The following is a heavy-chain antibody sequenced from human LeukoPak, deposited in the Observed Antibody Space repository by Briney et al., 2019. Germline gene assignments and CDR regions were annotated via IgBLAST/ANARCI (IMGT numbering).Heavy chain of an antibody. V-gene: IGHV4-30-4*08. J-gene: IGHJ5*02. CDR3: ASYSTSGFDP. CDR1: GGSISSGDYY. Sequence: SETLSLTCTVSGGSISSGDYYWGWSRQPPGKGLEWIGYIYYSGSTYYNPSLKSRVTISVDTSKNQFSLKLSSVTAADTAVYYCASYSTSGFDPWGQGTLVTVSS. CDR2: IYYSGST. D-gene: IGHD4-11*01.